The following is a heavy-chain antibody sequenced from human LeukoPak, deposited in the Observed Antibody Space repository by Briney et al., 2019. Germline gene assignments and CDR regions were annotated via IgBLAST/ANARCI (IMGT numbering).Heavy chain of an antibody. CDR3: ARDFFDYGDYSPPPDY. J-gene: IGHJ4*02. CDR2: ISAYNGNT. Sequence: GASVKVSCKASGYTFTSYGISWVRQAPGQGLEWMGWISAYNGNTNYAQKLQGRVTMTTDTSTSTAYMELRSLRSDDTAVYYCARDFFDYGDYSPPPDYWGQGTLVTVSS. CDR1: GYTFTSYG. V-gene: IGHV1-18*01. D-gene: IGHD4-17*01.